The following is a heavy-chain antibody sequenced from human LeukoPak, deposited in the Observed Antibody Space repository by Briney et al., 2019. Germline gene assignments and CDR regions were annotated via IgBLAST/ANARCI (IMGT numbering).Heavy chain of an antibody. CDR3: AMGDCSGGRCSSMDA. Sequence: GGSLRLSCAASGFTFCTYDMHCVRQATGKGLEWVSGINPAGGTYYPGSVKGRFTISREDAKNSFYLQMNSLRVGDTAVYYCAMGDCSGGRCSSMDAWGQGTTVTVSS. CDR2: INPAGGT. V-gene: IGHV3-13*04. CDR1: GFTFCTYD. D-gene: IGHD2-15*01. J-gene: IGHJ6*01.